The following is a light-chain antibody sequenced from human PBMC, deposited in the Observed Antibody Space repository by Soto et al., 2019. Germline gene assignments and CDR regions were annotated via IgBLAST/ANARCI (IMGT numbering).Light chain of an antibody. J-gene: IGLJ3*02. CDR2: GVT. Sequence: QSALTQPASVSGSPGQSITISCTGTSSDVGAYNFVSWYQHHPDKAPKLIIYGVTNRPSGVSHRFSGSKSGNTASLTISGLQTGDGAHFSCGPYTRNITPLLMLGGGTKPTVL. V-gene: IGLV2-14*01. CDR1: SSDVGAYNF. CDR3: GPYTRNITPLLM.